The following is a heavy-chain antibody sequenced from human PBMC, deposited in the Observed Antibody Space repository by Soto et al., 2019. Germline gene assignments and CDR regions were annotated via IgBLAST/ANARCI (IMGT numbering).Heavy chain of an antibody. CDR2: IHTSEST. V-gene: IGHV4-4*07. J-gene: IGHJ4*02. D-gene: IGHD6-13*01. Sequence: SETLCHTCTVSCGSITGYYWSCIRQPSWKGLEWIVRIHTSESTNYNPSLKSRVTLSVDTSNNQFSLRLTSLTAADTAVYYCARDLSSAAGLYFAYWGQGTLVTVSS. CDR3: ARDLSSAAGLYFAY. CDR1: CGSITGYY.